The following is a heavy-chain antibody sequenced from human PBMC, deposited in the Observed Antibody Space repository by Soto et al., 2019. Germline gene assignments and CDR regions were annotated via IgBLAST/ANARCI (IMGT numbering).Heavy chain of an antibody. Sequence: GGSLRLSCAASGFTFSSYWMSWVRQAPGKGLEWVANIKQDGSEKYYVDSVKGRFAISRDNAKNSLYLQMNSLRAEDTAVYYCARDRLGRFLEWSPPIPDYYMDVWGKGTTVTVSS. J-gene: IGHJ6*03. D-gene: IGHD3-3*01. CDR3: ARDRLGRFLEWSPPIPDYYMDV. CDR1: GFTFSSYW. CDR2: IKQDGSEK. V-gene: IGHV3-7*01.